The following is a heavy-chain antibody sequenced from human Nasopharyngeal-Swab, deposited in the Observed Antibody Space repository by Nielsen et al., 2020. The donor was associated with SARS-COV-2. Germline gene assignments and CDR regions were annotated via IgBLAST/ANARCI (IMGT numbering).Heavy chain of an antibody. CDR1: GFTFSSYA. V-gene: IGHV3-30*04. D-gene: IGHD2-8*01. Sequence: GESLKISCAASGFTFSSYAMHWVRQAPGKGPEWVAVISYDGSNKYYADSVKGRFTISRDNSKNTLYLQMNSLRAEDTAVYYCASNLIQGFDYWGQGTLVTVSS. J-gene: IGHJ4*02. CDR2: ISYDGSNK. CDR3: ASNLIQGFDY.